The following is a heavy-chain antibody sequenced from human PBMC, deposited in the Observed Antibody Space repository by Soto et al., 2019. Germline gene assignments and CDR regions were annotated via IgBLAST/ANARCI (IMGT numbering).Heavy chain of an antibody. D-gene: IGHD3-3*01. CDR3: AKDGGGGSYDFWSGYYTWEGYYYYYMDV. V-gene: IGHV3-23*01. CDR2: ISGSGGST. J-gene: IGHJ6*03. Sequence: GSLRLSCAASGFTFSSYAMSWVRQAPGKGLEWVSAISGSGGSTYYADSVKGRFIISRDNSKNTLYLQMNSLRAEDTAVYYCAKDGGGGSYDFWSGYYTWEGYYYYYMDVWGKGTTVTVSS. CDR1: GFTFSSYA.